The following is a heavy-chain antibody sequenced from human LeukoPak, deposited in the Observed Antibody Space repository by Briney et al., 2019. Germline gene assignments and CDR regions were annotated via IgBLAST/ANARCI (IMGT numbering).Heavy chain of an antibody. D-gene: IGHD1-26*01. CDR2: INPNSGGT. J-gene: IGHJ4*02. CDR3: ARGSFPLSIIVGAFFDY. V-gene: IGHV1-2*02. Sequence: ASVRVSCKAYGYTFTGYYMHWVRQAPGQGLEWMGWINPNSGGTNYAQKFQGRVTMTRDTSISTASMELSSLRSDDTAVYYCARGSFPLSIIVGAFFDYWGQGTLVTVSS. CDR1: GYTFTGYY.